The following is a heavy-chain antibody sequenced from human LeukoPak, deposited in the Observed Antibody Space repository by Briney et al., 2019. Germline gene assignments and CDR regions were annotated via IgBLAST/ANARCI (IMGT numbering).Heavy chain of an antibody. J-gene: IGHJ4*02. Sequence: GGSLRLSCAVSGFTFSSYGMHWVRQAPCKGLEWEAVIWYDGSNKYYADSVRGRFTISRDNSKNTLYLLMNSLRAEDSAVYYCARRMVRGVIDYWGQGTLVTVSS. CDR3: ARRMVRGVIDY. V-gene: IGHV3-33*01. CDR2: IWYDGSNK. CDR1: GFTFSSYG. D-gene: IGHD3-10*01.